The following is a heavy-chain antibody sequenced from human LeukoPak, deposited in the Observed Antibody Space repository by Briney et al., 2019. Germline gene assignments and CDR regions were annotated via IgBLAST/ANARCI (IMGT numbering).Heavy chain of an antibody. Sequence: GGSLRLSCAAPGFTFSSYSMNWVRQAPGKGLEWVSSISSSSSYIYYADSVKGRFTISRDNAKNSLYLQMNSLRAEDTAVYYCARVDYYGSGSLDYWGQGTLVTVSS. CDR2: ISSSSSYI. V-gene: IGHV3-21*01. CDR3: ARVDYYGSGSLDY. J-gene: IGHJ4*02. CDR1: GFTFSSYS. D-gene: IGHD3-10*01.